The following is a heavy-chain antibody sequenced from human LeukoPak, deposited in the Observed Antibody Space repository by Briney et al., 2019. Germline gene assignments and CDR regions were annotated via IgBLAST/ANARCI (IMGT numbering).Heavy chain of an antibody. D-gene: IGHD4-23*01. V-gene: IGHV3-11*04. CDR2: ISSSGSTI. Sequence: PGGSLRLSCAASGFTFSDYYMSWIRQAPGKGLEWVSYISSSGSTIYYADSVKGRFTISRDNAKNSLYLQMNSLRAEDTAVYYCARRTTVVTPLHYYYYYYMDVWGKGTTVTVSS. J-gene: IGHJ6*03. CDR1: GFTFSDYY. CDR3: ARRTTVVTPLHYYYYYYMDV.